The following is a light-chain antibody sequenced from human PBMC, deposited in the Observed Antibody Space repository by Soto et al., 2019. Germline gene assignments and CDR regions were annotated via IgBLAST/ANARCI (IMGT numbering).Light chain of an antibody. J-gene: IGLJ2*01. CDR3: QVCDITSVHPVV. CDR1: NIGIKS. Sequence: SYELTQPPSVSVAPGQTARITCGGNNIGIKSVHWYQQKPGQAPVVVVHDDSDRPSGIPERFSGSISGNTATLTISRVEAGDEADYYCQVCDITSVHPVVFGGGTKVTVL. V-gene: IGLV3-21*02. CDR2: DDS.